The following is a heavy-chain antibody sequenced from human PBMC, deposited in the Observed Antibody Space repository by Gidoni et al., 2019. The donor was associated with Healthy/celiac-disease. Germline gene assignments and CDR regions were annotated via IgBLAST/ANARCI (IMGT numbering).Heavy chain of an antibody. Sequence: GWIRQPPGKALEWLARIYWNDDKRYSPSLKSRLTITKDTSKNQVVLTMTNMDPVDTATYYCAHRRAAAAGKVFDYWGQGTLVTVSS. J-gene: IGHJ4*02. CDR3: AHRRAAAAGKVFDY. V-gene: IGHV2-5*01. CDR2: IYWNDDK. D-gene: IGHD6-13*01.